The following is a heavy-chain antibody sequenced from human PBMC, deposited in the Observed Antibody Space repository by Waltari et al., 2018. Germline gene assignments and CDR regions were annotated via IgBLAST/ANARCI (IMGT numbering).Heavy chain of an antibody. J-gene: IGHJ6*02. Sequence: EVQLVESGGGLVKPGGSLRLSCAASGFTFNTYTMNWVRQAPGKGLEWISSVSSTSSYIYYSDSVRGRFTISRDNARNSLYLQMSSLRAEDTAVYYCVRDRISNSYYYYYSMDVWGQGTTVTVSS. D-gene: IGHD3-16*01. CDR2: VSSTSSYI. CDR3: VRDRISNSYYYYYSMDV. CDR1: GFTFNTYT. V-gene: IGHV3-21*01.